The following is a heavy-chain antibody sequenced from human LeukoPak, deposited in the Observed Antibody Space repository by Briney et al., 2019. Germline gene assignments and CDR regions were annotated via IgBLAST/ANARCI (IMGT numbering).Heavy chain of an antibody. J-gene: IGHJ4*02. CDR3: ARDLEVFYDTSGYYFDY. Sequence: SETLSLTCAVYGGSFSGYYWSWIRQPAGKGLEWIGRIYPSGSTNYNPSLRSRVTISLDTSKNQFSLKLSSVTAADTAVYYCARDLEVFYDTSGYYFDYWGQGTLVTVSP. CDR2: IYPSGST. CDR1: GGSFSGYY. D-gene: IGHD3-22*01. V-gene: IGHV4-4*07.